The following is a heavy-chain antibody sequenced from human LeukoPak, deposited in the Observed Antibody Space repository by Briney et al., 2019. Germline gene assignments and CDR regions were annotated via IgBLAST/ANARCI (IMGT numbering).Heavy chain of an antibody. CDR1: GGTFSSYA. D-gene: IGHD3-9*01. Sequence: ASVKVSCKASGGTFSSYAISWVRQAPGQGLEWMGRIIPIFGTANYAQKFQGRVTITADKSTSTAYMELSSLRSEDTAVYYCATMNRITIFRLDYWGQGTLVTVSS. J-gene: IGHJ4*02. CDR3: ATMNRITIFRLDY. V-gene: IGHV1-69*06. CDR2: IIPIFGTA.